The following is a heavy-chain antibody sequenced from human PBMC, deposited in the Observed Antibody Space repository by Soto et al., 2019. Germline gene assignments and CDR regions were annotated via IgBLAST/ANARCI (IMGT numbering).Heavy chain of an antibody. J-gene: IGHJ4*02. CDR1: GLTVNRNY. V-gene: IGHV3-66*01. D-gene: IGHD6-25*01. CDR3: GRGLEVYGSGWPYFDS. CDR2: IYSGGST. Sequence: EVQLVESGGGLVQPGGSLRLSCVASGLTVNRNYMSWVRQAPGKGLEWVSIIYSGGSTYYAESVKGRFSISRDNSKNPRHLQMTSRGAEDTAVYYWGRGLEVYGSGWPYFDSWGRGTLSPSPQ.